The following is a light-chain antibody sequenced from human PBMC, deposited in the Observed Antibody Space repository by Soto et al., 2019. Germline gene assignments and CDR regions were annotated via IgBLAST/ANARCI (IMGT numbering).Light chain of an antibody. Sequence: DVVMTQTPLSSPVILGQPASITCRSSQSLVRSDGNTYLNWLHQRPGQPPRLLIYKVSNRFSGVPDRFSGSGAGTDFTLQISRVEAEDVGIYYCMQATHYQPYTFGQGTKLEI. CDR1: QSLVRSDGNTY. CDR2: KVS. CDR3: MQATHYQPYT. J-gene: IGKJ2*01. V-gene: IGKV2-24*01.